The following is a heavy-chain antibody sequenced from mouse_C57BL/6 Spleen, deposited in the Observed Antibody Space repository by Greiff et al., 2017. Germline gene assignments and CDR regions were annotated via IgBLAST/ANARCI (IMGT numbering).Heavy chain of an antibody. Sequence: QVQLQQPGAELVRPGSSVKLSCKASGYTFTSYWMDWVKQRPGQGLEWIGNIYPSDSETHYNQKFKDKATLTVDKSSSTAYMQLSSLTSEDSAVYYCARTTTVVEGDYWGQGTTLTVSS. D-gene: IGHD1-1*01. V-gene: IGHV1-61*01. CDR2: IYPSDSET. CDR1: GYTFTSYW. CDR3: ARTTTVVEGDY. J-gene: IGHJ2*01.